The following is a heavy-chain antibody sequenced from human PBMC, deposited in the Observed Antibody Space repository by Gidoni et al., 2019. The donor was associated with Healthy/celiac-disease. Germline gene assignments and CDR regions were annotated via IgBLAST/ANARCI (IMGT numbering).Heavy chain of an antibody. CDR1: GYSFTSYW. V-gene: IGHV5-51*01. CDR2: IYPGDSDT. CDR3: ARHFVAVADHDAFDI. Sequence: EVQLVQSGAEVKKPGESLKISCKGSGYSFTSYWIGWVRQMPGKGLEWMGIIYPGDSDTRYIPSFQGQVTISADKSISTAYLQWSSLKASDTAMYYCARHFVAVADHDAFDIWGQGTMVTVSS. J-gene: IGHJ3*02. D-gene: IGHD6-19*01.